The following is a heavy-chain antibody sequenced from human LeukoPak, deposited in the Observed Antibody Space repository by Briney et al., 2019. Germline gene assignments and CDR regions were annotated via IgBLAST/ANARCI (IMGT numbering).Heavy chain of an antibody. CDR2: ISRGGSTI. V-gene: IGHV3-48*03. J-gene: IGHJ4*02. D-gene: IGHD6-19*01. Sequence: PGGSLRLSCAASGFTFSSYDMNWVRQAPGKGRAWVSCISRGGSTIHYADSVKGRFTISRDNAKNSLYLLMNSLRAEDTAVYFCARVVYSSGWSYFDYWGQGTLVTVSS. CDR3: ARVVYSSGWSYFDY. CDR1: GFTFSSYD.